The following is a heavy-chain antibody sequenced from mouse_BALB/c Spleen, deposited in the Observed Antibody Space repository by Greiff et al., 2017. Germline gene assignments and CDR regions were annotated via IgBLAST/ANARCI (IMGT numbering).Heavy chain of an antibody. J-gene: IGHJ3*01. CDR1: GYTFTSYW. V-gene: IGHV1-7*01. CDR2: INPSTGYT. CDR3: ARTGLGRGFAY. D-gene: IGHD4-1*01. Sequence: VQVVESGAELAKPGASVKMSCKASGYTFTSYWMHWVKQRPGQGLEWIGYINPSTGYTEYNQKFKDKATLTADKSSSTAYMQLSSLTSEDSAVYYCARTGLGRGFAYWGQGTLVTVSA.